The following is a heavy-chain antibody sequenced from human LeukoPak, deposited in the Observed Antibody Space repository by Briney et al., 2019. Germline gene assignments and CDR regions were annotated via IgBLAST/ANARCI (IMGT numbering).Heavy chain of an antibody. Sequence: SETLSLTCTVSGGSISSYYWSWIRQPPGKGLEWIGYIYYSGSTNYNPSLKSRVTISVDTSKNQFSLKLSSVTAVDTAVYYCARDSPGRDGYDGYYYYYYGMDVWGQGTTVTVSS. CDR1: GGSISSYY. CDR2: IYYSGST. CDR3: ARDSPGRDGYDGYYYYYYGMDV. V-gene: IGHV4-59*01. D-gene: IGHD5-24*01. J-gene: IGHJ6*02.